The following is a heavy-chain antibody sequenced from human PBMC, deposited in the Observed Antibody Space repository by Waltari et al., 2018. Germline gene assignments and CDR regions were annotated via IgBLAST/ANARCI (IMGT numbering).Heavy chain of an antibody. CDR2: IIPIYGTP. D-gene: IGHD1-26*01. J-gene: IGHJ3*01. CDR3: AKRIVGGPFDV. Sequence: QVHLVQSGAEGRKHGSSVKVSCEASGGSFATYAIAWVRQAPGQGLEWMAGIIPIYGTPNYAQKFQGRVNVAADELTRTAYMELSSLRSDDTAIYYCAKRIVGGPFDVWGQGTMVTVSS. V-gene: IGHV1-69*12. CDR1: GGSFATYA.